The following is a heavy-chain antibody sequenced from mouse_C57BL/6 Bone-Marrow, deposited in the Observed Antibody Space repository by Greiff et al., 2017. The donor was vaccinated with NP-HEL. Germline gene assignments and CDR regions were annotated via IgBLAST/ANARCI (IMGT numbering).Heavy chain of an antibody. V-gene: IGHV1-62-2*01. D-gene: IGHD2-1*01. Sequence: QVQLKQSGAELVKPGASVKLSCKASGYTFTEYTIHWVKQRSGQGLEWIGWFYPGSGSIKYNENFKDKATLTANKSSSTVYMELSRLTSDDSAVYFCARHNYGTSWFAYWGQGTLVTVSA. CDR3: ARHNYGTSWFAY. CDR1: GYTFTEYT. J-gene: IGHJ3*01. CDR2: FYPGSGSI.